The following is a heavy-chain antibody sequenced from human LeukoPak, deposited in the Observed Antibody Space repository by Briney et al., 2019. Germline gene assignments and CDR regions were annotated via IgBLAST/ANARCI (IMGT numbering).Heavy chain of an antibody. CDR2: IYYSGST. CDR3: ARLRPYNWFDP. J-gene: IGHJ5*02. Sequence: SETLSLTCTVSGGSISSYYWSWIRQPPGKGLEWIGYIYYSGSTNYNPSLKSRVTISVDTSKNQFSLKLSSVTAADTAVYYCARLRPYNWFDPWGQGTLITVSS. V-gene: IGHV4-59*08. CDR1: GGSISSYY.